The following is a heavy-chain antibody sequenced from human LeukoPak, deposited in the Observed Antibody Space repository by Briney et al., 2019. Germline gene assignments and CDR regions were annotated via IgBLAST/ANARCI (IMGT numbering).Heavy chain of an antibody. J-gene: IGHJ4*02. Sequence: PGGSLRLSCAASGFTFSSYAMSWVRQAPGKGLEWVSAISGSGGSTYYADSVKGRFTISRDNSKNTLYLQMNSLRAEDTAVYYCAKDRVGYSYGYSNFDYWGQGTLVTVSS. CDR3: AKDRVGYSYGYSNFDY. CDR1: GFTFSSYA. V-gene: IGHV3-23*01. D-gene: IGHD5-18*01. CDR2: ISGSGGST.